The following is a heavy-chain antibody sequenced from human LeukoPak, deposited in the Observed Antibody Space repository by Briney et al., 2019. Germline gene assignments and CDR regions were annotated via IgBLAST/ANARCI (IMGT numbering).Heavy chain of an antibody. Sequence: GASVKVSCKASGYTFTSYGISWVRQAPGQGLEWMGWISAYNGNTNYAQKLQGRVTMTTDTSTSTAYMELRSLRSDDTAVYYCAGGRGVMVRGVIILDYWGQGTLVTVSS. J-gene: IGHJ4*02. D-gene: IGHD3-10*01. CDR3: AGGRGVMVRGVIILDY. CDR2: ISAYNGNT. V-gene: IGHV1-18*01. CDR1: GYTFTSYG.